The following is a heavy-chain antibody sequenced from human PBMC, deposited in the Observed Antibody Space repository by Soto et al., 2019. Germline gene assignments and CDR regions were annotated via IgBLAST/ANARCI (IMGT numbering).Heavy chain of an antibody. CDR1: GYSFTSYW. Sequence: GESLKISGKGSGYSFTSYWISWVRQMPGKGLEWMGRIDPSDSYTNYSPSFQGHVTISADKSISTAYLQWSSLKASDTAMYYCARLRGSSAAPDYWGQGTLVTVSS. J-gene: IGHJ4*02. CDR2: IDPSDSYT. V-gene: IGHV5-10-1*01. CDR3: ARLRGSSAAPDY. D-gene: IGHD6-13*01.